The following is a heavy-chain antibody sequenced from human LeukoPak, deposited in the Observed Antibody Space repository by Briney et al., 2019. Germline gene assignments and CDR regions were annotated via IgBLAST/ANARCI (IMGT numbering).Heavy chain of an antibody. J-gene: IGHJ4*02. V-gene: IGHV3-30*18. D-gene: IGHD2-2*01. CDR3: ANDCSSTSCYAPL. Sequence: PGGSLRLSCAASGFTFSSYPMHWVRQAPGKGLEWVAVISYDGSNKYYADSVKGRFTISRDNSKNTLYLQMNSLRAEDTAVYYCANDCSSTSCYAPLWGQGTLVTVSS. CDR2: ISYDGSNK. CDR1: GFTFSSYP.